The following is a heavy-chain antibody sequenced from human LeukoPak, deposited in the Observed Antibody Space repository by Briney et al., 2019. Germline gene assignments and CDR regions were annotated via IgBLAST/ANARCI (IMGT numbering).Heavy chain of an antibody. CDR2: INPTSGDT. CDR1: GYTFTGYY. CDR3: ARGGLSGSYYVDY. D-gene: IGHD1-26*01. Sequence: ASVKVSCKASGYTFTGYYMHWVRQAPGQGLEWMGWINPTSGDTYYAQKFQGRVTMTGDTSISTAYMELSRLRSDDTAVYYCARGGLSGSYYVDYWGQGTLVTVSS. V-gene: IGHV1-2*02. J-gene: IGHJ4*02.